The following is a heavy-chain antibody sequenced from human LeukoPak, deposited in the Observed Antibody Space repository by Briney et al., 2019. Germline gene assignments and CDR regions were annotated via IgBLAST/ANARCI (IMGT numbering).Heavy chain of an antibody. Sequence: GGSLRLSCAASGFTFSSYSMNWVRQAPGKGLEWVSSISSSSSYIYYADSVKGRFTISRDNAKNSLYPQMNSLRAEDTSVYYCARGFASGGAFDIWGQGTMVSVSS. V-gene: IGHV3-21*01. CDR2: ISSSSSYI. CDR1: GFTFSSYS. J-gene: IGHJ3*02. CDR3: ARGFASGGAFDI. D-gene: IGHD3-16*01.